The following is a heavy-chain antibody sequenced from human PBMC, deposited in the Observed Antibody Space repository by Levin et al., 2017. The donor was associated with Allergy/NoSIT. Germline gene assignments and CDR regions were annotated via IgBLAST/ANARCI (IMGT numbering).Heavy chain of an antibody. Sequence: GGSLRLSCAASGFTFSSYAMSWVRQAPGKGLEWVSAISGSGGSTYYADSVKGRFTISRDNSKNTLYLQMNSLRAEDTAVYYCAKDLSFGYCSSTSCPDYWGQGTLVTVSS. D-gene: IGHD2-2*01. V-gene: IGHV3-23*01. J-gene: IGHJ4*02. CDR3: AKDLSFGYCSSTSCPDY. CDR1: GFTFSSYA. CDR2: ISGSGGST.